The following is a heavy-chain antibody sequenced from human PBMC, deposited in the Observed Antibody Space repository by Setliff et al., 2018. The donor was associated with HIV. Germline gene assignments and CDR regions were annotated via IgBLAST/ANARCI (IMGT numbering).Heavy chain of an antibody. CDR3: ARDRSSWGTDAFDI. Sequence: ASVKVSCKASGYTFTSYYMHWVRQAPGQGLEWMGIINPSGGSTSYAQKFQGRVTMTTDTSTSTAYMELRSLRSDDTAVYYCARDRSSWGTDAFDIWGQGTMVTVSS. CDR2: INPSGGST. V-gene: IGHV1-46*01. D-gene: IGHD6-13*01. J-gene: IGHJ3*02. CDR1: GYTFTSYY.